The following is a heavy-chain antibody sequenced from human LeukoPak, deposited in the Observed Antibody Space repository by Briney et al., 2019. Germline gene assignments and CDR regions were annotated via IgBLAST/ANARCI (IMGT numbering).Heavy chain of an antibody. V-gene: IGHV4-39*01. J-gene: IGHJ5*02. CDR3: ARHDIVVVPAANWFDP. D-gene: IGHD2-2*01. Sequence: SETLSLTCTVSGGSISSSSYYWGWIRQPPGKGLEWIGSIYYSGSTYYNPSLKSRVTISVDTSKNQFSLKLSSVTAADTAVHYCARHDIVVVPAANWFDPWGQGTLVTVSS. CDR1: GGSISSSSYY. CDR2: IYYSGST.